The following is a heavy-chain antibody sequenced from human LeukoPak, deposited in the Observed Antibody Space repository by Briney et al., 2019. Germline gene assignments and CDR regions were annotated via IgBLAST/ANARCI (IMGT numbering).Heavy chain of an antibody. J-gene: IGHJ4*02. CDR3: ARGVGGSYIDVHEDYFDY. Sequence: ASVTVSCKASGYTFTGYYMHWVRQAPGQGLEWMGWINPNSGGTNYAQKFQGWVTMTRDTSISTAYMELSRLRSDDTAVYYCARGVGGSYIDVHEDYFDYWGQGTLVTVSS. D-gene: IGHD2-15*01. V-gene: IGHV1-2*04. CDR1: GYTFTGYY. CDR2: INPNSGGT.